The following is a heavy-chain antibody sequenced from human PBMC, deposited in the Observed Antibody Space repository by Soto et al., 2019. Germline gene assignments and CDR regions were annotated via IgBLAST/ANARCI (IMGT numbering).Heavy chain of an antibody. Sequence: SVKVSSKASGYTFTSYGISLVRQAPGQGLEWMGWISAYNGNTNYAQRLQGRVTMTTDTSTSTAYMELRSLRSDDPAVYYCARDGRAVAGMHGAFDIWGRGTMVTV. CDR1: GYTFTSYG. J-gene: IGHJ3*02. D-gene: IGHD6-19*01. CDR3: ARDGRAVAGMHGAFDI. V-gene: IGHV1-18*01. CDR2: ISAYNGNT.